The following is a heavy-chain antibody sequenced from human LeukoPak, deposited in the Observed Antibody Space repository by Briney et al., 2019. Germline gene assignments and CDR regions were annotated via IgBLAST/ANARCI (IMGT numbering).Heavy chain of an antibody. CDR1: GFTFSSYW. V-gene: IGHV3-7*01. J-gene: IGHJ4*02. CDR2: IKQDGSEK. D-gene: IGHD3-22*01. Sequence: GGSLRLSCAASGFTFSSYWMSWVRQAPGKGLERVANIKQDGSEKYYVDSVKGRFTISRDNAKNSLYLQMNSLRAEDTAVYYCARTPDDSSGYYDYWGQGTLVTASS. CDR3: ARTPDDSSGYYDY.